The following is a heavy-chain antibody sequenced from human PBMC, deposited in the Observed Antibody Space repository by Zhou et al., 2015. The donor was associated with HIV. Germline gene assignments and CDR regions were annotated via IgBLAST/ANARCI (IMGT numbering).Heavy chain of an antibody. Sequence: QVQLVQSGAEVKKPGSSVKVSCKASGGTFSSYAISWVRQAPGQGLEWMGGIIPIFGTANYAQKFQGRVTITADESTSTAYMELSSLRSEDTAVYYCAREAHTLVLRYFDWLPNFDYWGQGTLVTVSS. D-gene: IGHD3-9*01. CDR1: GGTFSSYA. J-gene: IGHJ4*02. CDR2: IIPIFGTA. CDR3: AREAHTLVLRYFDWLPNFDY. V-gene: IGHV1-69*01.